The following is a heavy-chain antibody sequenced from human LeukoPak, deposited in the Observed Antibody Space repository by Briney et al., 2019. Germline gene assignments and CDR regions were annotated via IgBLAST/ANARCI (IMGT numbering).Heavy chain of an antibody. CDR3: ARGAVLLWFGDHRPFDY. D-gene: IGHD3-10*01. J-gene: IGHJ4*02. CDR1: GYTFTSYD. CDR2: MNPNSGNT. V-gene: IGHV1-8*01. Sequence: ASVKVSCKASGYTFTSYDINWVRQATGQGLEWMGWMNPNSGNTGYAQKFQGRVTMTRNTSISTAYMELSSLRSEDTAVYYCARGAVLLWFGDHRPFDYWGQGTLVTVSS.